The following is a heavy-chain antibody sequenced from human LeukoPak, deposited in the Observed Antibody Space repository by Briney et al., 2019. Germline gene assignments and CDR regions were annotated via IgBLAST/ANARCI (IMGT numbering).Heavy chain of an antibody. V-gene: IGHV3-7*01. CDR3: ARDFVVVPATHY. CDR2: IKQDGSEK. Sequence: GGSLRLSCAASGFTFSSYWISWVRQAPGKGLEWVANIKQDGSEKYYVDSVKGRFTISRDNAKNSLYLQMNSLRAEDTAVYYCARDFVVVPATHYWGQGTLVTVSS. J-gene: IGHJ4*02. CDR1: GFTFSSYW. D-gene: IGHD2-2*01.